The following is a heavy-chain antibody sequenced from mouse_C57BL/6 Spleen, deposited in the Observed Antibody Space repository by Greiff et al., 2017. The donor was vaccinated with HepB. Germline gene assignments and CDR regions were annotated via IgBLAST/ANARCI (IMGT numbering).Heavy chain of an antibody. CDR2: IYPGSGNT. CDR3: ARSPSYYSNYVGSSMDY. CDR1: GYTFTDYY. V-gene: IGHV1-76*01. J-gene: IGHJ4*01. Sequence: VKLVESGAELVRPGASVKLSCKASGYTFTDYYINWVKQRPGQGLEWIARIYPGSGNTYYNEKCKGKATLTAEKSSSTAYMQLSSLTSADSAVYFCARSPSYYSNYVGSSMDYWDQGTSVTVSS. D-gene: IGHD2-5*01.